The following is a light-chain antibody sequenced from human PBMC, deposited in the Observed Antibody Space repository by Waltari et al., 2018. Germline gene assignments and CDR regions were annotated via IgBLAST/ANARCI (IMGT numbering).Light chain of an antibody. Sequence: DIQMTQSPPTLSASVGDRVTVTCRASQSISIWFACYQQKPGKAPHLLFYKASTLDSEVPTRFSGSSSGTEFPLTISSLDAEDFSTYYCQQYSSFPLSFGGGTNIVIK. V-gene: IGKV1-5*03. CDR2: KAS. J-gene: IGKJ4*01. CDR1: QSISIW. CDR3: QQYSSFPLS.